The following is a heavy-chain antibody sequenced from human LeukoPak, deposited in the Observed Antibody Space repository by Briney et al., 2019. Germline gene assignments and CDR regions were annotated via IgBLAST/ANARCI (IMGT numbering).Heavy chain of an antibody. D-gene: IGHD3-10*01. Sequence: SETLSLTCTVSGGSISSYYWAWIRQPPGKGLEWIGSIYHTGSTYYNPSLKSRVTVSKDTSKNQFSLQLSSVTAADTAVYYCARAGMVRGVLTSFDYWGQGTLVTVSS. CDR2: IYHTGST. V-gene: IGHV4-38-2*02. J-gene: IGHJ4*02. CDR1: GGSISSYY. CDR3: ARAGMVRGVLTSFDY.